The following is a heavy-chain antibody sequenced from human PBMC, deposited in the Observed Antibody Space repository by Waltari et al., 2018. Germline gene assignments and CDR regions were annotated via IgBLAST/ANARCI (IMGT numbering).Heavy chain of an antibody. J-gene: IGHJ4*02. V-gene: IGHV3-23*01. CDR3: SGGISGTIGSDY. D-gene: IGHD1-7*01. CDR1: GFTFGNYA. CDR2: LSGSGRDT. Sequence: EVQLLESGGGLVQPGGSLRLSCTASGFTFGNYAMSWVRQAPGKGLGWVSGLSGSGRDTYYAASVKCRFTISRDNSKNTLSLQMLSLRLADTAVYYCSGGISGTIGSDYWGQGTQVTVSS.